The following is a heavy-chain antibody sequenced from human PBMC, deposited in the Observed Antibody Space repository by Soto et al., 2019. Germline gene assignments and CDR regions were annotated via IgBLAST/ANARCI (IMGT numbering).Heavy chain of an antibody. V-gene: IGHV3-23*01. CDR2: ISDGGGST. CDR3: AKEYCGAGCGLDF. Sequence: GSLRLSCAASGFSFSSYAMSWVRQAPGKGLEWVSNISDGGGSTNYAPSVRGRFTIARDTSKNPLYLNMICLRAEDTAVYYCAKEYCGAGCGLDFWGQGALVTVSS. D-gene: IGHD2-21*02. J-gene: IGHJ4*02. CDR1: GFSFSSYA.